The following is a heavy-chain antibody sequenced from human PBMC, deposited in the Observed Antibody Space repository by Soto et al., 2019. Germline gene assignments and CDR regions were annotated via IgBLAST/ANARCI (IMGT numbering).Heavy chain of an antibody. CDR2: IYYSGST. J-gene: IGHJ5*02. Sequence: SETLSLTCTVSGGSISSGGYYWSWIRQHPGKGLEWIGYIYYSGSTYYNPSLKSRVTISVDTSTNKFYLKMSSVTAADTAVYYCPRDCGGDCYGYDPWGQGTLVTVSS. CDR3: PRDCGGDCYGYDP. D-gene: IGHD2-21*02. CDR1: GGSISSGGYY. V-gene: IGHV4-31*03.